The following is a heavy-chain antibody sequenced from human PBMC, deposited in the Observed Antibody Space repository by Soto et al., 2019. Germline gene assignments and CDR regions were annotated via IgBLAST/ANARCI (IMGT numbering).Heavy chain of an antibody. J-gene: IGHJ6*02. CDR2: ISYDGSNK. Sequence: GGSLRLSCAASGFTFSSYAMHWVRQAPGKGLEWVAVISYDGSNKYYADSVKGRFTISRDNSKNTLYLQMNSLRAEDTAVYYCARVIRSGKDGMDVWGQGTTVTVSS. CDR3: ARVIRSGKDGMDV. CDR1: GFTFSSYA. V-gene: IGHV3-30-3*01. D-gene: IGHD3-10*01.